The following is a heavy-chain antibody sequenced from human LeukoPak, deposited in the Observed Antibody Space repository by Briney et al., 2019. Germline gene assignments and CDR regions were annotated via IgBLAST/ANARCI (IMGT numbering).Heavy chain of an antibody. CDR2: ITYSGNT. V-gene: IGHV4-39*01. CDR1: GGSIFINSYY. J-gene: IGHJ4*02. CDR3: ARHGHNRFYDY. D-gene: IGHD1-1*01. Sequence: SETLSLTCTVSGGSIFINSYYWGWVRQSPGEGLEWIGSITYSGNTYYNPSIKSRVTISVDTSNNQFSLQLYTVTAADTAVYFCARHGHNRFYDYWGQGTLVTVSS.